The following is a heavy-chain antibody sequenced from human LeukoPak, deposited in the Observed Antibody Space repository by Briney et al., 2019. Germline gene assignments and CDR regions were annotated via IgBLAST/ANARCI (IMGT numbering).Heavy chain of an antibody. CDR3: ARGGPGAGPYYFDY. D-gene: IGHD6-19*01. J-gene: IGHJ4*02. V-gene: IGHV1-69*13. CDR1: GGTFSSYV. CDR2: IIPLFGTA. Sequence: GASVKVSCKASGGTFSSYVISWVRQAPGQGLEWMGGIIPLFGTANYAQKFPGRVTITADESTSTAYMELSSLRSEDTAVYYCARGGPGAGPYYFDYWGQGTLVTVSS.